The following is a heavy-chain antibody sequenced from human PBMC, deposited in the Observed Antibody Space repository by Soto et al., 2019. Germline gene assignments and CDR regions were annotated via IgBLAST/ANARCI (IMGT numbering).Heavy chain of an antibody. CDR1: GGSISKSNYF. V-gene: IGHV4-39*01. J-gene: IGHJ4*02. Sequence: QLQLHESGPGLVKSSETLSLTCTVSGGSISKSNYFWGWIRQAPGKGLEWIASILYTGTTSYNLSLKSRVAISVDTSKNQFSLKLNSVTAADTAVYYCARLGWGNGDSDYWGQGTLVTVSS. CDR3: ARLGWGNGDSDY. CDR2: ILYTGTT. D-gene: IGHD2-21*01.